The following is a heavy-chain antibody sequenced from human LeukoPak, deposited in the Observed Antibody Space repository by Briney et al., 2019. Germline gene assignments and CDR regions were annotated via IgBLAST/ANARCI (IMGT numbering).Heavy chain of an antibody. J-gene: IGHJ6*03. CDR3: AREYCSGGSCYLYYYYMDV. D-gene: IGHD2-15*01. Sequence: GGSLRLSCAASGFTFSSYWMSWVRQAPGKGLEWVANIKQDGSEKYYVDSVKGRFTISRDNAKNSLYLQMNSLRAEDTAVYYCAREYCSGGSCYLYYYYMDVWGKGTTVTISS. CDR2: IKQDGSEK. CDR1: GFTFSSYW. V-gene: IGHV3-7*01.